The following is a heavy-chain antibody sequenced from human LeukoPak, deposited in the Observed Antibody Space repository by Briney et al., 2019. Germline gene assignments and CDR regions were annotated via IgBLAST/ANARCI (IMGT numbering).Heavy chain of an antibody. CDR3: AKGRRGSGNYYYYYMDV. CDR2: IWYGGSNK. D-gene: IGHD3-10*01. J-gene: IGHJ6*03. CDR1: GFTFSSYG. Sequence: PGRSLRLSCAASGFTFSSYGMHWVRQAPCKGLEWVAVIWYGGSNKYYADSVKGRFTISRDNSKNTLYLQMNSLRAEDTAVYYCAKGRRGSGNYYYYYMDVWGKGTTVTVSS. V-gene: IGHV3-30*18.